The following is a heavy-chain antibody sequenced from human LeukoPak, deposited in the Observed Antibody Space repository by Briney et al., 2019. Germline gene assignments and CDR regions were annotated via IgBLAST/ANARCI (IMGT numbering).Heavy chain of an antibody. Sequence: APVKVSYKASGYTFTSYGISWVRQAPGQGLEWMGWISAYNGNTNYAQKLQGRVTMTTDTSTSTAYMELRSLRSDDTAVYYCARDRYYYGSGSYADYWGQGTLVTVAS. J-gene: IGHJ4*02. D-gene: IGHD3-10*01. CDR1: GYTFTSYG. V-gene: IGHV1-18*04. CDR3: ARDRYYYGSGSYADY. CDR2: ISAYNGNT.